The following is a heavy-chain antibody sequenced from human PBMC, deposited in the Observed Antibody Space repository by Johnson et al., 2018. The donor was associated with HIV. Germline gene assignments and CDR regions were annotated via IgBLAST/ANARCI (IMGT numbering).Heavy chain of an antibody. CDR2: ISYDGSNK. V-gene: IGHV3-30*04. Sequence: VQLVESGGGLVQPGGSLILSCAASGFTFSSYAMHCVRQAPGKGLEWVAVISYDGSNKYYADSVKGRFTISRDNSKNTLYLQMNSLRAEDTAVYYCARDGIGRGIVGANDAFDIWGQGTMVTVSS. J-gene: IGHJ3*02. CDR1: GFTFSSYA. CDR3: ARDGIGRGIVGANDAFDI. D-gene: IGHD1-26*01.